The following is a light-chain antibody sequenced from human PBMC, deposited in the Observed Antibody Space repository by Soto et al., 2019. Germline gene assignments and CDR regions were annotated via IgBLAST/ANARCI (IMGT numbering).Light chain of an antibody. V-gene: IGLV1-40*01. CDR1: SSNIGAGGD. CDR3: QSYDSGLSTSI. J-gene: IGLJ1*01. CDR2: VNG. Sequence: QSVLTQPPSESGAPGQRVTISCTGSSSNIGAGGDVHWYQQRLGAAPRLLIYVNGNRPSGVPDRFSGFKSGTSASLAITGLQAEDEADYYCQSYDSGLSTSIFGTGTKVTVL.